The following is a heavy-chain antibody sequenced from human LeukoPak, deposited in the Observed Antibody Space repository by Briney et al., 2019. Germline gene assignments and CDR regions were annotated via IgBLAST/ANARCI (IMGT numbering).Heavy chain of an antibody. CDR1: GGFFSGYY. CDR2: VDHSGSI. D-gene: IGHD2-2*01. CDR3: ARGLYPGGSSTSCYLCFDS. Sequence: SETLSLTCAVYGGFFSGYYWTWIRQPPGKGLEWIGEVDHSGSINYNPSLKSRVTISVDTSKNQFSLNLTSVTAADTAVYYCARGLYPGGSSTSCYLCFDSWGQRTLVTVSS. J-gene: IGHJ4*02. V-gene: IGHV4-34*01.